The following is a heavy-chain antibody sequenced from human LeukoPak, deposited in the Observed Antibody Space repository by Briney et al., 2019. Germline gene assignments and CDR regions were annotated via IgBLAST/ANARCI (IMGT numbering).Heavy chain of an antibody. CDR3: ARDRLGYFLS. Sequence: PGGSLRLSCAASGFTFSDFEMSWVRQAPGRGLEWVSYVSSSGSTMYYPDSVKGRFTISRDDGKNSLSLQMNSLRAEDTVVYYCARDRLGYFLSWGQGTLVTVSS. D-gene: IGHD3-16*01. CDR1: GFTFSDFE. CDR2: VSSSGSTM. V-gene: IGHV3-48*03. J-gene: IGHJ4*02.